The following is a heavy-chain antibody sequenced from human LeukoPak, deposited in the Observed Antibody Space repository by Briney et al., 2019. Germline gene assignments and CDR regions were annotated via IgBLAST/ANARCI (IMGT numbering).Heavy chain of an antibody. V-gene: IGHV1-2*02. Sequence: ASVKVSCKASGYAFTGYYLHWVQQAPGQGLEWMGWINPNSGGTNYAQKFQGRVTMTRDTSISTAYMDLSRLRSDDAAVYYCARGGRDYGYWGQGTLVTVSS. J-gene: IGHJ4*02. CDR3: ARGGRDYGY. D-gene: IGHD4/OR15-4a*01. CDR1: GYAFTGYY. CDR2: INPNSGGT.